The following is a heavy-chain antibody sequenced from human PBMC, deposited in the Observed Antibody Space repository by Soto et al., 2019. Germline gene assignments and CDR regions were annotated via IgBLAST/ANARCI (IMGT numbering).Heavy chain of an antibody. V-gene: IGHV1-3*01. CDR1: GYTFTSYA. J-gene: IGHJ6*02. CDR2: INAGNGNT. CDR3: ASLHLAAAVLYSYYGMDV. Sequence: GASVKVSCKASGYTFTSYAMHWVRQAPGQRLEWMGWINAGNGNTKYSQKFQGRVTITRDTSASTAYMELSILRSEDTAVYYCASLHLAAAVLYSYYGMDVWGQGTTVTVSS. D-gene: IGHD6-13*01.